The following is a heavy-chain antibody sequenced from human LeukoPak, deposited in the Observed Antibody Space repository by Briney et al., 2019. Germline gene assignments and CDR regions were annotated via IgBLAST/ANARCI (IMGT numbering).Heavy chain of an antibody. CDR2: IYPGDSDT. CDR3: ARWAGSYGHTYYFDY. V-gene: IGHV5-51*01. J-gene: IGHJ4*02. D-gene: IGHD5-18*01. Sequence: GESLKISCKGSGYSFTTYWIGWVRQMPGKGLEWMGIIYPGDSDTRYSPSFQGQVTISADKSISTAYLQWSSLKASDTAMYYCARWAGSYGHTYYFDYWGQGTLVTVSS. CDR1: GYSFTTYW.